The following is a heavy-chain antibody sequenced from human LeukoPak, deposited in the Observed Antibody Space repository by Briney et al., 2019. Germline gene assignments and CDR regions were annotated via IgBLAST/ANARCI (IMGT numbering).Heavy chain of an antibody. V-gene: IGHV3-23*05. CDR3: TKGHIAMDGPFNYFDS. CDR1: GFSFSSFA. J-gene: IGHJ4*02. Sequence: GGSLRLSCAASGFSFSSFALSWVRQSPGAGLEWVSTINKGNKKTCADSLRGHFTISRDNSKNTLHLQIDSLTTNDTATYFCTKGHIAMDGPFNYFDSWGEGTLVTVSS. D-gene: IGHD2-8*01. CDR2: INKGNKK.